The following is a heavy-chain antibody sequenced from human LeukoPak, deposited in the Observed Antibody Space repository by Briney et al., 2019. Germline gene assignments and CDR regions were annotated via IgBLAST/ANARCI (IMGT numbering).Heavy chain of an antibody. Sequence: GGSLRLSCSASGFTFSSYGMHWVRQAPGKGLEWVAFIRYDGTNIYYAASVKGRFTIARDNSKNTLYVQMKSLRAEDTAVYYCATGTYYNILTGYSRRRYFEHWGQGTLVTVSS. CDR3: ATGTYYNILTGYSRRRYFEH. CDR2: IRYDGTNI. D-gene: IGHD3-9*01. J-gene: IGHJ4*02. CDR1: GFTFSSYG. V-gene: IGHV3-30*02.